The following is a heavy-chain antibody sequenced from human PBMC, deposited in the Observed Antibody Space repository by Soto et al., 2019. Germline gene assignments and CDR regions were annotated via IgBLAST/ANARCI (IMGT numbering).Heavy chain of an antibody. Sequence: EVQLVESGGGLVQPGGSLRLSCAASGFTVSSNYMSWVRQAPGKGLEWVSVIYSGGSTYYADSVKGRFTISRDNSKNTLYLQMNSLRAEYTAVYYCARDDSSSLYYFDYWGQGTLVTVSS. D-gene: IGHD6-13*01. V-gene: IGHV3-66*01. CDR3: ARDDSSSLYYFDY. CDR2: IYSGGST. J-gene: IGHJ4*02. CDR1: GFTVSSNY.